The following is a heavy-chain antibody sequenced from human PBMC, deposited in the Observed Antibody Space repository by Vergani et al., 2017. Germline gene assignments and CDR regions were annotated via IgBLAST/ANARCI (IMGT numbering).Heavy chain of an antibody. V-gene: IGHV4-34*01. D-gene: IGHD4-11*01. CDR3: ARVNTETNGHLYYYYYMDV. CDR1: GGSFTSYH. Sequence: QVQLQQWGGGLLKPSETLSLTCVVDGGSFTSYHWTWIRQSPGEGLEWVGDIDHTGRPDYNPSLKSRLNISVDKSRNQFPLTRNSVTATDTAIYFCARVNTETNGHLYYYYYMDVWGQGTAVTVS. J-gene: IGHJ6*03. CDR2: IDHTGRP.